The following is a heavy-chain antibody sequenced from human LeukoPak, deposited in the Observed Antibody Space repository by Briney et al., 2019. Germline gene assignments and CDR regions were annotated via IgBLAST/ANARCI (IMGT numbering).Heavy chain of an antibody. CDR3: VREASSVSSSAFDV. D-gene: IGHD1-26*01. CDR2: ISGSGGST. CDR1: GFTFSSYA. V-gene: IGHV3-23*01. Sequence: GGSLRLSCAASGFTFSSYAMSWVRQAPGKGLEWVSGISGSGGSTYYADSVKGRFTISRDNAKNTLYMQMNSLRVDDTAVYYCVREASSVSSSAFDVWGQGTMVTVSS. J-gene: IGHJ3*01.